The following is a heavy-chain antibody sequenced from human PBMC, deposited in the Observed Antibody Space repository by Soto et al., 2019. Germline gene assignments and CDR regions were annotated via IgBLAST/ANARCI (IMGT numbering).Heavy chain of an antibody. CDR3: VGFTGTSLILSNY. J-gene: IGHJ4*02. Sequence: GGSLRLSCAVSGFTPSNAWMHWVRQAPGKGLEWVGRIKRQADGGTPEYAESVKDRFTISRDDSKNILYLQMNSLNKEDTAMYFCVGFTGTSLILSNYWGRGTLVTVSS. CDR1: GFTPSNAW. D-gene: IGHD3-3*01. CDR2: IKRQADGGTP. V-gene: IGHV3-15*07.